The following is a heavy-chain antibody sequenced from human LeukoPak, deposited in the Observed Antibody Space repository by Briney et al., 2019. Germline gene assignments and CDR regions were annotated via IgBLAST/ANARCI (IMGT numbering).Heavy chain of an antibody. CDR3: ARDDSYGLDY. D-gene: IGHD5-18*01. CDR1: GFIFSSYE. CDR2: ISSSGSTI. Sequence: GGSLRLTCAASGFIFSSYEMNWVRQAPGKGLEWVSYISSSGSTIYYADSVKGRFTISRDNAKNSLYLQMNSLRAEDTAVYYCARDDSYGLDYWGQGTLVTVSS. V-gene: IGHV3-48*03. J-gene: IGHJ4*02.